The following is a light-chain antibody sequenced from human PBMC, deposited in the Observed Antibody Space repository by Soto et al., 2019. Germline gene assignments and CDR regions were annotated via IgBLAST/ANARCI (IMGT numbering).Light chain of an antibody. Sequence: DIQLTQSPSFPSASVGGRVTITCRASQAISSHLAWYQQQPRKAPKRLIYDASSLQSGVPSRFSGSGFGTEFTLTISSLQPEDFATYYCLQHHTYPWAFGQGTKVDIK. CDR3: LQHHTYPWA. J-gene: IGKJ1*01. CDR2: DAS. V-gene: IGKV1-9*01. CDR1: QAISSH.